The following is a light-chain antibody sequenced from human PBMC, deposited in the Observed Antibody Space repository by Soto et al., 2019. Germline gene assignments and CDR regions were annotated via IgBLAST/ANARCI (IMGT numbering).Light chain of an antibody. CDR3: HQRSNWPLT. V-gene: IGKV3-11*01. CDR2: DAS. J-gene: IGKJ4*01. Sequence: EIVLTQSPATLSLSPGETATLSCRASQSVNNYLAWYQQKPGQAPRLLIYDASSRATDIPARFSGSGSGTDFTLTISSLEPDDFATYYCHQRSNWPLTFGGGTKVEIK. CDR1: QSVNNY.